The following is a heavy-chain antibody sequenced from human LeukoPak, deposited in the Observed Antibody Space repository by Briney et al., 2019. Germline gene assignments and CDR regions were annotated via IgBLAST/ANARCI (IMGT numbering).Heavy chain of an antibody. D-gene: IGHD5-24*01. CDR1: GGSISSNNW. Sequence: SETLSLTRTVSGGSISSNNWWSWVRQPPGKGLEWIGEIYYSGSTIYNPSLKSRVTISVDTSKNQFSLKLSSVTAADTAVYYCASTRRDGYNFWGQGTLVTVSS. J-gene: IGHJ4*02. CDR2: IYYSGST. CDR3: ASTRRDGYNF. V-gene: IGHV4-4*02.